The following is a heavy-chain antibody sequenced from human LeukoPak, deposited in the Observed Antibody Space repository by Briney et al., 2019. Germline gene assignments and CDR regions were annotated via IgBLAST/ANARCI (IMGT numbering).Heavy chain of an antibody. J-gene: IGHJ5*02. V-gene: IGHV1-8*03. CDR1: GYTFTSYD. CDR3: ARGVMDWGIVVVPAVMGGHRFDP. D-gene: IGHD2-2*01. Sequence: ASVKVSCKASGYTFTSYDINWVRQATGQGLEWMGWMNPNSGNTGYAQKFQGRVTITRNTSISTAYMELSSLRSEDTAVYYCARGVMDWGIVVVPAVMGGHRFDPWGQGTLVTVSS. CDR2: MNPNSGNT.